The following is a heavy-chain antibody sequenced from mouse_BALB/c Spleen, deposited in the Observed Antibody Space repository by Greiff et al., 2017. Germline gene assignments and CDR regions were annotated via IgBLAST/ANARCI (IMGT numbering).Heavy chain of an antibody. J-gene: IGHJ4*01. V-gene: IGHV5-6*01. D-gene: IGHD2-3*01. CDR3: ARDWMIQSAMDY. Sequence: EVHLVESGGDLVKPGGSLKLSCAASGFTFSSYGMSWVRQTPDKRLEWVATISDGGSYTYYPDSVKGRFTISRDNAKNNLYLQMSSLKSEDTAMYYCARDWMIQSAMDYWGQGTSVTVSS. CDR1: GFTFSSYG. CDR2: ISDGGSYT.